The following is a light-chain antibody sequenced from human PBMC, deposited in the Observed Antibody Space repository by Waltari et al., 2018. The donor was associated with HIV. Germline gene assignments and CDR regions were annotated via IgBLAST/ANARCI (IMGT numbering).Light chain of an antibody. Sequence: YELTQAPSVSVSPGQTARTTCSGDALPTQYAYWYQQKPGQAPMLVIYKDSERPSGIPERFSGSSSGTTVTLTISGVQAEDEADYYCQSADSSGTVVFGGGTKLTVL. CDR2: KDS. CDR1: ALPTQY. CDR3: QSADSSGTVV. J-gene: IGLJ2*01. V-gene: IGLV3-25*03.